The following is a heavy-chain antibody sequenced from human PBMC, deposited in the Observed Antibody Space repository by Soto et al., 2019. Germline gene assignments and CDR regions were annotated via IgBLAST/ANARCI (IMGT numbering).Heavy chain of an antibody. CDR2: INHSGST. J-gene: IGHJ4*02. D-gene: IGHD3-16*01. CDR1: CGSFSGYY. CDR3: ARGLYDWGEGPCDY. Sequence: SETLSLTCAVYCGSFSGYYWSWIRQPPGKGLEWIGEINHSGSTNYNPSLKSRVTISVDTSKNQFSLKLSSVTAADTAVYYCARGLYDWGEGPCDYWGQGTLVTVSS. V-gene: IGHV4-34*01.